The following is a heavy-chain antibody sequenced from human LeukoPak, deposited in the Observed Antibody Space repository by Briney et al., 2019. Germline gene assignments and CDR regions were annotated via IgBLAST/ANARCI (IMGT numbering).Heavy chain of an antibody. CDR2: IIPIFGTA. CDR3: ARRGIGGYPYYYYYYMDV. V-gene: IGHV1-69*05. Sequence: SVKVSCKTSGGTFSSYTISWVRQAPGQGLEWMGGIIPIFGTANYAQKFQGRVTMTRDMSTSTVYMELSSLRSEDTAVYYCARRGIGGYPYYYYYYMDVWGKGTTVTVSS. J-gene: IGHJ6*03. CDR1: GGTFSSYT. D-gene: IGHD5-12*01.